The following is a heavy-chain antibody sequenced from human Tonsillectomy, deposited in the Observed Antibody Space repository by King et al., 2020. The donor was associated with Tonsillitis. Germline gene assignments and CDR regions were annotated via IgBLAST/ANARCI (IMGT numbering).Heavy chain of an antibody. Sequence: VQLVESGGGLVKPGGSLRLSCAASGFIFSDYYISWIRQAPGKGLEWISYISSMGTYTNYADSVKGRFTVSRDNAKNSIYLQMNSLRADDTAVYYCVRETYGSGFWGQGTLVTVSS. CDR3: VRETYGSGF. CDR2: ISSMGTYT. CDR1: GFIFSDYY. V-gene: IGHV3-11*05. D-gene: IGHD3-10*01. J-gene: IGHJ4*02.